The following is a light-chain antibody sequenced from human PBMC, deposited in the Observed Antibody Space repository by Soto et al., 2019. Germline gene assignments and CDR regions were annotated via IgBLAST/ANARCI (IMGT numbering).Light chain of an antibody. CDR3: QQRSNWTLT. CDR1: QSVSSSY. CDR2: GAS. J-gene: IGKJ4*01. V-gene: IGKV3D-20*02. Sequence: PSSTASQSVSSSYLAWYQQKPGQAPRLLIYGASSRATGIPARFSGSGSGTDFTLTISSLEPEDFAVYYCQQRSNWTLTFGGGTKVDIK.